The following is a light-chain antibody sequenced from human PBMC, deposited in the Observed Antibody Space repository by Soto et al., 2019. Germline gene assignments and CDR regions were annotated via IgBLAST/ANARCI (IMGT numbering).Light chain of an antibody. CDR2: AAS. J-gene: IGKJ4*01. Sequence: AIRMTQSPSSFSASTGDRVTITCRASQGISSYLAWYQQKPGKAPKLLIYAASTLQSGVPSRFSGSGSGTDFSLTIGSLQPEDFATYYCQQSFSALVTFGGGTKVQI. V-gene: IGKV1-8*01. CDR3: QQSFSALVT. CDR1: QGISSY.